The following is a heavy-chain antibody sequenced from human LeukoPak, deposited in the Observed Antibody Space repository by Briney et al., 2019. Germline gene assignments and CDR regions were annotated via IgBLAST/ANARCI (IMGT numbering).Heavy chain of an antibody. CDR2: IYTSGST. V-gene: IGHV4-4*07. CDR3: ARGGGGLNRENGDYYYYMDV. J-gene: IGHJ6*03. Sequence: SETLSLTCTVSGGSISSYYWSWIRQPAGKGLEWIGRIYTSGSTNYNPSLKSRVTMSVDTSKNQFSLKLSSVTAADTAVYYCARGGGGLNRENGDYYYYMDVWGKGTTVTVSS. CDR1: GGSISSYY. D-gene: IGHD4-23*01.